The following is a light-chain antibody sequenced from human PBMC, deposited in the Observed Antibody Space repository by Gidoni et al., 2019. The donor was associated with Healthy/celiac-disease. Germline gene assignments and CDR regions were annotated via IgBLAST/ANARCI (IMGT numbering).Light chain of an antibody. CDR2: DAS. Sequence: IVLTQSPATLSLSPGERATLSCRASQSVSSYLAWYQQKPGQAPRLLIYDASNRATGIPARFSGSGSATDFTLPISSLEPEDFAVYYCQQRSNWPLYTFGQGTKLEIK. CDR3: QQRSNWPLYT. CDR1: QSVSSY. J-gene: IGKJ2*01. V-gene: IGKV3-11*01.